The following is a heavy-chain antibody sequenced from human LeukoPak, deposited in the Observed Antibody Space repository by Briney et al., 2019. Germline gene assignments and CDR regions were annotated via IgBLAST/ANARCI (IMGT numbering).Heavy chain of an antibody. CDR1: GGSISSYY. V-gene: IGHV4-59*12. J-gene: IGHJ6*02. Sequence: SETLPLTCTVSGGSISSYYWSWIRQPPGKGLEWIGYIYYSGSTNYNPSLKSRVTISVDTSKNQFSLKLSSVTAADTAVYYCARVDTAMDDYYYGMDVWGQGTTVTVSS. CDR3: ARVDTAMDDYYYGMDV. CDR2: IYYSGST. D-gene: IGHD5-18*01.